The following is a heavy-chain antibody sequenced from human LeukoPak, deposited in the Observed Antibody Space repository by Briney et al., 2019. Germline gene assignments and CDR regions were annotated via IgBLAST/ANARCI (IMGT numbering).Heavy chain of an antibody. Sequence: GGSLRLCCAASGFTVSSNYMSWVRQAAGKGLEWVSVIYSGGSTYYADSVKGRFTISRDNSKNTLYLQMNSLRAEDTAVYYCARVDRVYCGGDCLDYWGQGTLVTVSS. CDR3: ARVDRVYCGGDCLDY. D-gene: IGHD2-21*02. CDR2: IYSGGST. J-gene: IGHJ4*02. V-gene: IGHV3-53*01. CDR1: GFTVSSNY.